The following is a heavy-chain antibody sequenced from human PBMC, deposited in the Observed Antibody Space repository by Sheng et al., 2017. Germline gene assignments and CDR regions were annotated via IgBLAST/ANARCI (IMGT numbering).Heavy chain of an antibody. V-gene: IGHV3-30-3*01. Sequence: QVQLVESGGGVVQPGRSLRLSCAASGFTFSSYAMHWVRQAPGKGLEWVAVISYDGSNKYYADSVKGRFTISRDNSKNTLYLQMNSLRAEDTAVYYCARAGRLQGAIRNNYYYYYMDVWGKGTTVTVSS. CDR1: GFTFSSYA. CDR2: ISYDGSNK. D-gene: IGHD6-25*01. J-gene: IGHJ6*03. CDR3: ARAGRLQGAIRNNYYYYYMDV.